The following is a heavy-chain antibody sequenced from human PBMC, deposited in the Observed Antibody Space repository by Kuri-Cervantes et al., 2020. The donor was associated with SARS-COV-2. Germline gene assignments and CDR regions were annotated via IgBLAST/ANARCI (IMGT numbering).Heavy chain of an antibody. J-gene: IGHJ6*03. CDR1: GFTFSSYS. CDR3: AREGYYDSSGNYAATGMDV. V-gene: IGHV3-21*01. Sequence: ETLSLTCAAPGFTFSSYSMNWVRQAPWKGLEWVSSISSSSYIYYADSVKGRFTISRDNAKNSLYLQMNSLRTEDTAVYFCAREGYYDSSGNYAATGMDVWGKGTTVTVSS. CDR2: ISSSSYI. D-gene: IGHD3-22*01.